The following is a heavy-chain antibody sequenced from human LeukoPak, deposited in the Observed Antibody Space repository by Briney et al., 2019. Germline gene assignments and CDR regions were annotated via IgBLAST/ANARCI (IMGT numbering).Heavy chain of an antibody. J-gene: IGHJ4*02. CDR2: IYSGGST. Sequence: GGSLRLSCAASGFNVSSNYMSWVRQAPGKGLEWGSVIYSGGSTYYADSVKGRFTISRHNSKNTLYIQMNSLRAEDTALSYCAREAGAVAGPFDYWGQGTLVTASS. V-gene: IGHV3-53*04. D-gene: IGHD6-19*01. CDR3: AREAGAVAGPFDY. CDR1: GFNVSSNY.